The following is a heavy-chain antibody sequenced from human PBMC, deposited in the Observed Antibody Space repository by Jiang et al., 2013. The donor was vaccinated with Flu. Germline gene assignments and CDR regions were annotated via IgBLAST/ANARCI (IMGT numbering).Heavy chain of an antibody. J-gene: IGHJ3*02. D-gene: IGHD2-15*01. V-gene: IGHV1-46*01. CDR2: IDPSNGGT. CDR1: GYIFTTSY. Sequence: VKVSCKASGYIFTTSYMHWVRQAPGQGLEWMGIIDPSNGGTNYAQKFQGRVNMTRDTSTSTVYMELSSLRSEDTAVYYCARGSYGGSDGFDMWGQGTMVTVSS. CDR3: ARGSYGGSDGFDM.